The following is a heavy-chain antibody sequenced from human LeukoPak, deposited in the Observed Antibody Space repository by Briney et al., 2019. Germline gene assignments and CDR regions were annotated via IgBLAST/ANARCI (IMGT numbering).Heavy chain of an antibody. CDR3: ARRWVYDKRAFDA. Sequence: SETLSLTGTVSGGSVSGTHYWSWIRQPPGKGLEWIAYIYHTGSTDSNPSLKSRVTISLDTSKNQFSLKLSSVTAADTAVYYCARRWVYDKRAFDAWGQGTMVTVSS. J-gene: IGHJ3*01. CDR1: GGSVSGTHY. D-gene: IGHD3-16*01. CDR2: IYHTGST. V-gene: IGHV4-61*01.